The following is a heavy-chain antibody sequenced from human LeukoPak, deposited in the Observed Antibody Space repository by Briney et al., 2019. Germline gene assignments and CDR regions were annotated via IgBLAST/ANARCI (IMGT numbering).Heavy chain of an antibody. D-gene: IGHD3-16*01. CDR3: ARGEATLDY. V-gene: IGHV4-34*01. CDR2: INHSGST. Sequence: SETLSLTCAVYGGSFSGYYWSWIRQPPGKGLEWIGEINHSGSTNYNPSLKSRVTISVDTSKNQSSLKLSSVTAADTAVYYCARGEATLDYWGQGTLVTVSS. J-gene: IGHJ4*02. CDR1: GGSFSGYY.